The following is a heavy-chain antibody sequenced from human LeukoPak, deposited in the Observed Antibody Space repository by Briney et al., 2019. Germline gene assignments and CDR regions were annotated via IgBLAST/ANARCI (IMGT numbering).Heavy chain of an antibody. CDR1: GYIFTSYD. CDR2: MNPNCGYT. Sequence: ASVKVSCKASGYIFTSYDMNWVRQATGQGLEWMGWMNPNCGYTGYAQKFQGRVTMTRNTSINTAYTELSSLRSEDTAVYYCATMAYYDSSGYSPTRYYYGMDVWGQGATVTVSS. D-gene: IGHD3-22*01. J-gene: IGHJ6*02. CDR3: ATMAYYDSSGYSPTRYYYGMDV. V-gene: IGHV1-8*01.